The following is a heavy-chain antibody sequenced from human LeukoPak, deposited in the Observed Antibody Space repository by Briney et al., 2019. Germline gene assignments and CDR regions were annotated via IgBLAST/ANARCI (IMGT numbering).Heavy chain of an antibody. CDR1: GFTFSSYG. J-gene: IGHJ4*02. CDR3: ARAAVDTAMGIDY. D-gene: IGHD5-18*01. Sequence: GRSLRLSCAASGFTFSSYGMHWVRQAPGKGLEWVAVIWYDGSNKYYADSVKGRFTISRDNSKNTLYLQMNSLRAEDTAVYYCARAAVDTAMGIDYWGQGTLVTVSS. V-gene: IGHV3-33*01. CDR2: IWYDGSNK.